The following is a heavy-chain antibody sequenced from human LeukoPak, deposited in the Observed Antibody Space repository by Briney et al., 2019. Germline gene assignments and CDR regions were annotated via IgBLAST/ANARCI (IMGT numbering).Heavy chain of an antibody. D-gene: IGHD3-10*01. Sequence: PGGSLRLSCAASGFTFSSNYMSWVRQAPGKGLEWDSVIYSGGSTYYADSVKGRFTISRDNSKNTLYLQMNSLRAEDTAVYYCARTWFGGSGSYYNGPWFDPWGQGTLVTVSS. CDR3: ARTWFGGSGSYYNGPWFDP. V-gene: IGHV3-53*01. J-gene: IGHJ5*02. CDR2: IYSGGST. CDR1: GFTFSSNY.